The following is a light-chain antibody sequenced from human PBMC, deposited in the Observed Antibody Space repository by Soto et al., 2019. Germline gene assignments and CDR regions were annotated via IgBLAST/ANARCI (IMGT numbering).Light chain of an antibody. J-gene: IGKJ4*01. Sequence: IVLTQSPGTLSLSPGERATLSCRASPSVSSSYLVWYQQRPGQPPRLLIYGTSTRAAGISDRFSGSGSGTDFTLTIYSLEPGDSAVYYCQQYGTSALTFGGGTKVEIK. V-gene: IGKV3-20*01. CDR1: PSVSSSY. CDR3: QQYGTSALT. CDR2: GTS.